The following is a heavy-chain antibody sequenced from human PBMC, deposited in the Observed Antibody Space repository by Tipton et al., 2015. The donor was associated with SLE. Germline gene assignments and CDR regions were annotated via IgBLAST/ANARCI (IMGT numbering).Heavy chain of an antibody. CDR3: ARDSPFRGTWWYLDL. J-gene: IGHJ2*01. D-gene: IGHD1-26*01. Sequence: QVQLVQSGPEVKKPGASVKVSCEASGYRFTNFGITWVRQAPGQGLEWMGWISASNGNADYAQNLQDRVTMTTDTSTNTAYLELRSLRSDDTAVYYCARDSPFRGTWWYLDLWGRGTLVTVSS. CDR2: ISASNGNA. V-gene: IGHV1-18*01. CDR1: GYRFTNFG.